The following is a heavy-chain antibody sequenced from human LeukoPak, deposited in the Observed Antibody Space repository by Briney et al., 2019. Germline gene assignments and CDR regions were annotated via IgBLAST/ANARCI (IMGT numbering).Heavy chain of an antibody. CDR2: INPSGGST. Sequence: GASVKVSCKASGYTFTSYYMHWVRQAPGQGLEWMGIINPSGGSTSYAQKFQGRVTMTRDTSISTAYMELSGLRSDDTAVYYCARGGWVRGVITRNGLDYWGQGTLVTVSS. V-gene: IGHV1-46*01. D-gene: IGHD3-10*01. J-gene: IGHJ4*02. CDR1: GYTFTSYY. CDR3: ARGGWVRGVITRNGLDY.